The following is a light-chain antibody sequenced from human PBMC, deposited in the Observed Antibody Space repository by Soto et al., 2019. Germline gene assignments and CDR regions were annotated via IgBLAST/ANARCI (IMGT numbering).Light chain of an antibody. Sequence: AIQMTQSPSSLSASVGDRVTITCRASQGIRNDLDWFQQKPGKAPKLLIYAAPNLQSGVPARFSGSGSGTDFTLTISSLQPEDFATYYCLQKYFYPFTFGPGTKVDIK. CDR2: AAP. J-gene: IGKJ3*01. CDR1: QGIRND. CDR3: LQKYFYPFT. V-gene: IGKV1-6*01.